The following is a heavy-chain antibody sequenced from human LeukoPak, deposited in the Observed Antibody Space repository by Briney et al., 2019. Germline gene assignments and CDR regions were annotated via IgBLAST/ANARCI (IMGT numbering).Heavy chain of an antibody. J-gene: IGHJ5*02. Sequence: GGTLRLSCAASGFTFSSYGMSWVRQAPGKGLEWVANIKQDGNEKYYVDSVKGRFTISRDNAKNSLYLQMNSLRAEDTAVYYCARSLVVGATYPYHWGQGTLVTVSS. V-gene: IGHV3-7*01. CDR1: GFTFSSYG. CDR3: ARSLVVGATYPYH. CDR2: IKQDGNEK. D-gene: IGHD1-26*01.